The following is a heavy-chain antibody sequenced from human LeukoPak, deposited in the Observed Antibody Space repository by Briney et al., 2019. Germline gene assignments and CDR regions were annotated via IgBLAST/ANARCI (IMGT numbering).Heavy chain of an antibody. J-gene: IGHJ6*03. D-gene: IGHD3-3*01. CDR2: INSDGTTT. Sequence: GGSLRLSCAASGFTFNNYWMHWVRQTPEKGLVWVAHINSDGTTTTYADSVKGRFTISRDNARNTVYLQMNSLRAEDTAVYHCARDRLGTYYDFWSGYYYYYYMDVWGKGTTVTVSS. CDR1: GFTFNNYW. V-gene: IGHV3-74*01. CDR3: ARDRLGTYYDFWSGYYYYYYMDV.